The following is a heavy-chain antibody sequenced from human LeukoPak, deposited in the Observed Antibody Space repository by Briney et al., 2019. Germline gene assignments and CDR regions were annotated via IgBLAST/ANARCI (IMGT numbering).Heavy chain of an antibody. D-gene: IGHD6-19*01. V-gene: IGHV4-61*02. CDR2: IYTSGST. Sequence: SETLSLTCTVSGGSISSGSYYWSWIRQPAGKGLEWIGRIYTSGSTNYNPSLKSRVTISVDTSKNQFSLKLSSVTAADTAVHYCARSGIAVAGTAFDIWGQGTMVTVSS. J-gene: IGHJ3*02. CDR1: GGSISSGSYY. CDR3: ARSGIAVAGTAFDI.